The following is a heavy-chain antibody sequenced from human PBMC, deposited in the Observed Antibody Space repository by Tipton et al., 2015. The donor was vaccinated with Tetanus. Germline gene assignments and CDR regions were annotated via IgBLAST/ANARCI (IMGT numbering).Heavy chain of an antibody. J-gene: IGHJ6*02. Sequence: GSLRLSCAASGFTFTDYAMTWVRQAPGKGLEWVSTILSVGTTYYADSVKGRFTISRDNSKNTLYLQMNSLRAEDTAVYYCAKDHGGGASYYYGMDVWGQGTTVTVSS. CDR3: AKDHGGGASYYYGMDV. V-gene: IGHV3-23*01. CDR1: GFTFTDYA. CDR2: ILSVGTT. D-gene: IGHD3-16*01.